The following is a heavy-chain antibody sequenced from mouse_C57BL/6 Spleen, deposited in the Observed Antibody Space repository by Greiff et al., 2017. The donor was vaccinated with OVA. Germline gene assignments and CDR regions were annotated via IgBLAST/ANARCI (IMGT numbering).Heavy chain of an antibody. Sequence: QVQLQQPGAELVRPGTSVKLSCKASGYTFTSYWMHWVKQRPGQGLEWIGVIDPSDSYTNYNQKFKGKATLTVDKSSSTAYMQLSSLTSEDSAVYYCARGDSFDYWGQGTTLTVSS. D-gene: IGHD2-12*01. CDR1: GYTFTSYW. J-gene: IGHJ2*01. V-gene: IGHV1-59*01. CDR3: ARGDSFDY. CDR2: IDPSDSYT.